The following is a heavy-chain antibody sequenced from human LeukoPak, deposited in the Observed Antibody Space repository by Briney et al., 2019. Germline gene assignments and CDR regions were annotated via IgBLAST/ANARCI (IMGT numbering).Heavy chain of an antibody. V-gene: IGHV4-31*02. CDR2: IYHSGNS. Sequence: SETLSLTCSVSGDSITSGDYYWTWIRQHPEKGLEWIGYIYHSGNSHCNPSLKSRVTMSVDTSKNHFSLTLNSVTDADTAVYYCAREIVGEQWQVNWLDPWGQGILVTVSS. CDR3: AREIVGEQWQVNWLDP. D-gene: IGHD6-19*01. J-gene: IGHJ5*02. CDR1: GDSITSGDYY.